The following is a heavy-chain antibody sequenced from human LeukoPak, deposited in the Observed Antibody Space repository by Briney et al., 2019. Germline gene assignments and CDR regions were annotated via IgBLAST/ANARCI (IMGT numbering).Heavy chain of an antibody. J-gene: IGHJ4*02. Sequence: GASVKVSCKASGYTFTSYGISRVRQAPGQGLEWMGWISAYNGNTNYAQKLQGRVTMTTDTSTSTAYMELRSLRSDDTAVYYCARGGEYYGSGRTSELDYWGQGTLVTVSS. CDR1: GYTFTSYG. CDR3: ARGGEYYGSGRTSELDY. D-gene: IGHD3-10*01. V-gene: IGHV1-18*01. CDR2: ISAYNGNT.